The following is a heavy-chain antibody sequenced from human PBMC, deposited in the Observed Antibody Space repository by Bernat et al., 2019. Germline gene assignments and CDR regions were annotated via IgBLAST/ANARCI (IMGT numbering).Heavy chain of an antibody. J-gene: IGHJ6*02. CDR2: ISSSGSTI. V-gene: IGHV3-48*03. CDR1: GFTFSSYE. Sequence: EVQLVESGGGLVQPGGSLRLSCAASGFTFSSYEMNWVRQAPGKGLEWVSYISSSGSTIYYADSLKGRFTISRDNAKNSLYLQMNSLRAEDTAVYYCARIDWLAPLLDYGMDVWGQGTTVTVSS. D-gene: IGHD3-9*01. CDR3: ARIDWLAPLLDYGMDV.